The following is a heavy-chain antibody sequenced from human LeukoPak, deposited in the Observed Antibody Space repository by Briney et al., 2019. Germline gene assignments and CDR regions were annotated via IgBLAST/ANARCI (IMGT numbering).Heavy chain of an antibody. D-gene: IGHD6-6*01. CDR1: GGSFSGYY. CDR3: AREMRGSASATY. J-gene: IGHJ4*02. Sequence: SETLSLTCAVYGGSFSGYYWGWIRQSPGKGLEWIGSIYHSGSTYYNPSLRSRVSISMDTSKNQFSLKLRFVTAADTAVYYCAREMRGSASATYWGQGMLVTVSS. V-gene: IGHV4-38-2*02. CDR2: IYHSGST.